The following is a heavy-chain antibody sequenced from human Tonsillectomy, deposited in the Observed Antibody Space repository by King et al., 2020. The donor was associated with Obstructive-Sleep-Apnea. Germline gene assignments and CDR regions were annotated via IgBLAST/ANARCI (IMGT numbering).Heavy chain of an antibody. CDR1: GFTFSSYS. CDR2: ISSSSSYI. CDR3: ARDQPVPAAHPYYYGMDV. V-gene: IGHV3-21*01. D-gene: IGHD2-2*01. Sequence: VQLVESGGGLVKPGGSLRLSCAASGFTFSSYSMNWVRQAPGKGLEWVSFISSSSSYIYYADSVKGRFTISRDNAKNSLYLQMNSLRAEDTAVYYCARDQPVPAAHPYYYGMDVWGQGTTVTVSS. J-gene: IGHJ6*02.